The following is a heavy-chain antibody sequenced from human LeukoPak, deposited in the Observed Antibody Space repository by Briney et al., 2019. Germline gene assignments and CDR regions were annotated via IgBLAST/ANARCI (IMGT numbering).Heavy chain of an antibody. CDR3: AKNIVVVPAAIPDY. Sequence: GGSLRLSCAASGFTFSNYALSWVRQAPGKGLEWVSSISGSGDVTYYADSVKGRFTISRDNSKNTLYLQMNSLRAEDTAVYYCAKNIVVVPAAIPDYWGQGTLVTVSS. V-gene: IGHV3-23*01. CDR1: GFTFSNYA. D-gene: IGHD2-2*02. J-gene: IGHJ4*02. CDR2: ISGSGDVT.